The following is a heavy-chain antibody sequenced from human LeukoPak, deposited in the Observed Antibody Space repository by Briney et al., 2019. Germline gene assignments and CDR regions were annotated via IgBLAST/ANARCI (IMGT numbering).Heavy chain of an antibody. CDR3: VRGALRDCSYTSCTRGNWFDP. CDR2: INADGSAT. Sequence: GGSLRLSCAASGFTFSSHWMHWVRQAPEKGLVGVSHINADGSATYYAASVKCRFTISRDNARNTLYLQMHSLTAEDTGVYYCVRGALRDCSYTSCTRGNWFDPWGQGTLVTVSS. V-gene: IGHV3-74*01. J-gene: IGHJ5*02. D-gene: IGHD2-2*01. CDR1: GFTFSSHW.